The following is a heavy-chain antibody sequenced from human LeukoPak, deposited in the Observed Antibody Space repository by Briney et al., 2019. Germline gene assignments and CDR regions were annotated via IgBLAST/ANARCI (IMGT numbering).Heavy chain of an antibody. V-gene: IGHV3-30*18. CDR2: ISYDGSNK. CDR3: ANDQLSSGFSTFDY. J-gene: IGHJ4*02. D-gene: IGHD6-19*01. Sequence: PAGSLRLSCAASGFTFSSYGMHWVRQAPGKGLEWVAVISYDGSNKYYADSVKGRFTISRDNSKNTLYLQMNSLRAEDTAVYYCANDQLSSGFSTFDYWGQGTLVTVSS. CDR1: GFTFSSYG.